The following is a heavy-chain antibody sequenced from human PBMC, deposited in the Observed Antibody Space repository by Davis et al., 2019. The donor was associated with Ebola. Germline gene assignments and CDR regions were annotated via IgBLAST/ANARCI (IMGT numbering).Heavy chain of an antibody. Sequence: GESLKISCAASGFIFSKYGMHWVRQAPGKGLGWVALMWYDGSRQYYADSVKGRFAISRDNSRGTLYLQMNSLRVEDSAIYYCVKDSSNIWFDIWGQGTLVTVSS. CDR2: MWYDGSRQ. CDR1: GFIFSKYG. J-gene: IGHJ3*02. CDR3: VKDSSNIWFDI. D-gene: IGHD2/OR15-2a*01. V-gene: IGHV3-33*06.